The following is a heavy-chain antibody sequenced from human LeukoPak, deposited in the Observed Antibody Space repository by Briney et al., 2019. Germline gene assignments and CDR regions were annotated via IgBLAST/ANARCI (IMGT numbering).Heavy chain of an antibody. J-gene: IGHJ4*02. CDR1: GRTFSSYA. V-gene: IGHV1-69*05. Sequence: SVKVSCKAPGRTFSSYAISWVRQAPGQGLEWMGGIIPIVATANYAQKLPGRVTITTDEPTSTAYMELSSLRSEHTAVYYRASRVLGGWLQLDYWGQGTLVTVSS. CDR2: IIPIVATA. D-gene: IGHD5-24*01. CDR3: ASRVLGGWLQLDY.